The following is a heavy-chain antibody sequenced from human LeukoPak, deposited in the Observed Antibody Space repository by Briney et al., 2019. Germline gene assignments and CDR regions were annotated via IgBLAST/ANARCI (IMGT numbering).Heavy chain of an antibody. J-gene: IGHJ4*02. CDR2: IYYSGST. CDR1: GGSISSYY. V-gene: IGHV4-59*08. D-gene: IGHD3-10*01. Sequence: SETLSLTCTVSGGSISSYYRSWIRQPPGKGLEWIGYIYYSGSTNYNPSLKSRVTISVDTSKNQFSLKLSSVTAADTAVYYCARAIIYGSGSYLDYWGQGTLVTVSS. CDR3: ARAIIYGSGSYLDY.